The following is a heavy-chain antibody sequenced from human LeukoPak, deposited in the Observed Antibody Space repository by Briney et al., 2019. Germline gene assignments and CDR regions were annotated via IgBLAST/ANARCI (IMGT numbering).Heavy chain of an antibody. V-gene: IGHV4-59*08. CDR1: GGSISSYY. CDR3: ARSTGGGNDYDIDY. J-gene: IGHJ4*02. Sequence: SETLSLTCTVSGGSISSYYWSWIRQPPGKGLEWIGYIYYSGSTNYNPSLKSRVTISVDTSKNQFSLKLSSVTAADTAVYYCARSTGGGNDYDIDYWGRGTLVTVSS. D-gene: IGHD4-17*01. CDR2: IYYSGST.